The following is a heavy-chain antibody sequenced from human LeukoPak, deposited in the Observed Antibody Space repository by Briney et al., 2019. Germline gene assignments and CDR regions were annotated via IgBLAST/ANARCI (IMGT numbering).Heavy chain of an antibody. Sequence: SVKVSCKASGGTFSSYAISWVRQAPGQGLEWMGRIIPIFVTANYAQTFQGRVTITRDESTSTASMKLSSLRSGDAAVYYCARERGRGRAARPEDYWGQGTLVTVPS. J-gene: IGHJ4*02. CDR3: ARERGRGRAARPEDY. V-gene: IGHV1-69*05. CDR2: IIPIFVTA. CDR1: GGTFSSYA. D-gene: IGHD6-6*01.